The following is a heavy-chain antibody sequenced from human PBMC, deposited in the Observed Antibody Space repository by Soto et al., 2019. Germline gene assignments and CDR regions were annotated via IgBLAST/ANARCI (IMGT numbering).Heavy chain of an antibody. Sequence: GGSLRLSCAVSGFTFSSYSMNWVRQAPGKGLVWVSCISTGGGNTDYADSVQGRFTVSRDNPKNTLYLQTNSLRAEDTAVYYCARDTDGLHYWGQGTLVTVSS. J-gene: IGHJ4*02. CDR3: ARDTDGLHY. V-gene: IGHV3-74*01. CDR2: ISTGGGNT. CDR1: GFTFSSYS.